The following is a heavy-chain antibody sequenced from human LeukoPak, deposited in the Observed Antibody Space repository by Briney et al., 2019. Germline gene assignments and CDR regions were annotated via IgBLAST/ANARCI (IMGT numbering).Heavy chain of an antibody. CDR2: ISYDGSNK. J-gene: IGHJ4*02. Sequence: GGSLRLSCAASGFTFSSYAMHWVRQAPGKGLEWVAVISYDGSNKYYADSVEGRFTISRDNSKNTLYLQMNSLRAEDTAVYYCARDAVRGVIITGYFDYWGQGTLVTVSS. V-gene: IGHV3-30*04. D-gene: IGHD3-10*01. CDR1: GFTFSSYA. CDR3: ARDAVRGVIITGYFDY.